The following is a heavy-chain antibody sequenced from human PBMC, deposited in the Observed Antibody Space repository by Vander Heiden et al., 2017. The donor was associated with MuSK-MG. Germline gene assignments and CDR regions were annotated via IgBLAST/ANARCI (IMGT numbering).Heavy chain of an antibody. CDR2: IYPNDEK. CDR3: GRIPFGSSHVDY. D-gene: IGHD3-10*01. J-gene: IGHJ4*02. V-gene: IGHV2-26*01. CDR1: GFSLNNAGMG. Sequence: QVTLKESGPVLVKPTESLTLPCSVSGFSLNNAGMGVSWLRQPPGRALEWLAHIYPNDEKSYSPSLRSGLTIYKDTSKTQVVLTMTNVDPVDTGTYYCGRIPFGSSHVDYWGQGTPVTVSS.